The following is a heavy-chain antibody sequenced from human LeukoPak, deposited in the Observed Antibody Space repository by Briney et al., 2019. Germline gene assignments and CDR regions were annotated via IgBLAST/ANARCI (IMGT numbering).Heavy chain of an antibody. Sequence: NSSETLSLTCAVYGGSFSGYYWSWIRQPPGKGLEWIGAINHSGSTNYHPSLKRRVTISVDTSKNQFSLKLSSVTAADTAVYYCASGRGRHYYDSSGYYNNWFDPWGQGTLVTVSS. CDR2: INHSGST. D-gene: IGHD3-22*01. V-gene: IGHV4-34*01. CDR3: ASGRGRHYYDSSGYYNNWFDP. CDR1: GGSFSGYY. J-gene: IGHJ5*02.